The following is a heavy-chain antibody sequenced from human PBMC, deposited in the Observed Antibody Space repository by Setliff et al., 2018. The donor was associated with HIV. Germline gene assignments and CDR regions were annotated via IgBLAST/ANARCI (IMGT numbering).Heavy chain of an antibody. CDR1: GGSISGYY. J-gene: IGHJ4*02. CDR2: IYYGGGT. Sequence: SETLSLTCAVYGGSISGYYWGWIRQPPGKGLEWIGSIYYGGGTFYNPSLKSRVTISVDKSNNQFSLKLSSVTAADTAVYYCARGFRSGRIFGIDYWGQGTLVTVSS. V-gene: IGHV4-39*07. D-gene: IGHD3-3*01. CDR3: ARGFRSGRIFGIDY.